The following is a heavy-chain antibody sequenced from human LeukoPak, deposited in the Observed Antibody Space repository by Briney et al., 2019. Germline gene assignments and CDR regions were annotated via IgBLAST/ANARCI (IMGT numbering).Heavy chain of an antibody. V-gene: IGHV3-21*01. CDR2: ISSNSNYI. CDR1: GLTFSSYN. Sequence: SGGSLRLSCVASGLTFSSYNMNWVRQAPGKGLEWVSFISSNSNYIYYADSVKGRFTISRDNAKNSLYLQVNSLRAEDTAVYYCARVYSYGKYDYWGQGALVTVSS. J-gene: IGHJ4*02. D-gene: IGHD5-18*01. CDR3: ARVYSYGKYDY.